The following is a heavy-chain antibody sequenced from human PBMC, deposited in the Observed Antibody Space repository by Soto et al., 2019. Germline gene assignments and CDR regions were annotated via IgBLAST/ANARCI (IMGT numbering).Heavy chain of an antibody. Sequence: SETLSLTCTVSGGSISSSSYYWGWIRQPPGKGLEWIGSIYYSGSTYYNPSLKSRVTISVDTSKNQFSLKLSSVTAAYTAVYYCARHRDSSGYYYYYYGMDVWGQGTTVTVSS. CDR3: ARHRDSSGYYYYYYGMDV. CDR2: IYYSGST. J-gene: IGHJ6*02. V-gene: IGHV4-39*01. D-gene: IGHD3-22*01. CDR1: GGSISSSSYY.